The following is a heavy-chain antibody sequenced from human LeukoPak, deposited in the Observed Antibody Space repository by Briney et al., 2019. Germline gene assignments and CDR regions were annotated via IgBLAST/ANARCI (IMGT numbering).Heavy chain of an antibody. V-gene: IGHV3-21*01. J-gene: IGHJ4*02. D-gene: IGHD2-2*01. CDR2: ISSSGTFI. CDR1: GFTFSPYS. CDR3: ARDPGVPAAPLDY. Sequence: PGGSLRLSCAASGFTFSPYSMNWVRQAPGKGLEWVSYISSSGTFIYYADSVKGRFIVSRDNAKNLLFLQMDSLKVEDTAVYYCARDPGVPAAPLDYWGLGTLVIVSS.